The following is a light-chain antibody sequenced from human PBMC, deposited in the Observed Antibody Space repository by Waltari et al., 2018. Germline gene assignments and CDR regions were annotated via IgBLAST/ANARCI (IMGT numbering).Light chain of an antibody. CDR1: QSVLYSSNNKNY. CDR2: WAS. CDR3: QQYYSTPPYT. V-gene: IGKV4-1*01. J-gene: IGKJ2*01. Sequence: DIVMTQSPDSLAVSLGERATINCKSSQSVLYSSNNKNYLAWYQQKPGQPPKLLIYWASTWESGVPDRFSGSGSGTDFTLTISSLQAEDVAVYYCQQYYSTPPYTFGQGTKLEIK.